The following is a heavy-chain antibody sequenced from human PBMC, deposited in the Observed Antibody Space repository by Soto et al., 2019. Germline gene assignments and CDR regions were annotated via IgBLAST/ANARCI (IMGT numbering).Heavy chain of an antibody. Sequence: QITLKESGPTLVKPTQTLTLTCTFSGFSLSTSGVGVGWIRQPPGTALEWLALIYWDDDKRYSPSLKSRLTITKDTSKSQVVLTMTNMDPVDTATYYCAHNLQAAAGTSFDYWGQGTLVTVSS. V-gene: IGHV2-5*02. CDR1: GFSLSTSGVG. CDR3: AHNLQAAAGTSFDY. CDR2: IYWDDDK. J-gene: IGHJ4*02. D-gene: IGHD6-13*01.